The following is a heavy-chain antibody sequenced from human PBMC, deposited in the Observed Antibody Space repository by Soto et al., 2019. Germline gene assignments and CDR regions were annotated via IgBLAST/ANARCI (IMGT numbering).Heavy chain of an antibody. CDR3: ARRRNDFNDGFDI. J-gene: IGHJ3*02. Sequence: GESLKISCKGSGNIFAHSWIGWVRQMSGKGLEWMGIIYPGDSDTRYSPSFQGQVTISADKSIITAYLQWSSLKASDTAIYYCARRRNDFNDGFDIWGQGKMVTVSS. V-gene: IGHV5-51*01. CDR2: IYPGDSDT. D-gene: IGHD2-21*02. CDR1: GNIFAHSW.